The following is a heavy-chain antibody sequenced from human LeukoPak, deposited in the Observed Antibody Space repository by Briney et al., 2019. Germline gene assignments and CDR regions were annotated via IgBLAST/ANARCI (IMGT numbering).Heavy chain of an antibody. CDR2: INHSGST. Sequence: SETLSLTCAVYGGSFSGYYWSWIRQPPGKGLEWIGEINHSGSTNYNPSLKSRVTISVDTSKNQFSLKLSSVTAADTAVYYCARHQRWSPYFDYWGQGTLVTVSS. CDR1: GGSFSGYY. V-gene: IGHV4-34*01. CDR3: ARHQRWSPYFDY. D-gene: IGHD1-26*01. J-gene: IGHJ4*02.